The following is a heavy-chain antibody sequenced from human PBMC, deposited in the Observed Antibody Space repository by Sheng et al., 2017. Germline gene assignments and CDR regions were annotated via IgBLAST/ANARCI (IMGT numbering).Heavy chain of an antibody. J-gene: IGHJ6*03. CDR3: TRRSIPVGELPGNDYYSYMDV. V-gene: IGHV3-73*02. CDR2: IRSEANNSAT. CDR1: GFTFSGST. D-gene: IGHD1-7*01. Sequence: EVQLVESGGGLVQPGGSLKLSCAASGFTFSGSTIHWVRQASGKGLEWVGRIRSEANNSATAYAASVRGRFTISRDDSKNTAYLQMNSLKTEDTAVYYCTRRSIPVGELPGNDYYSYMDVWGKGTTVTVSS.